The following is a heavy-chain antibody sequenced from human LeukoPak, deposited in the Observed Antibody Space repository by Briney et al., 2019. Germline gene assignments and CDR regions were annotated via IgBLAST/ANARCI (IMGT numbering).Heavy chain of an antibody. J-gene: IGHJ6*03. Sequence: GGSLRLSCAASGFTFSSYSMNWVRQAPGKGLEWVSYISSSSSTIYYADSVKGRFTISRDNAKNSLYLQMNSLRAEDTAVYYCASLTMSSGWYENDYYYMDVWGKGTTVTVSS. CDR2: ISSSSSTI. D-gene: IGHD6-19*01. V-gene: IGHV3-48*01. CDR1: GFTFSSYS. CDR3: ASLTMSSGWYENDYYYMDV.